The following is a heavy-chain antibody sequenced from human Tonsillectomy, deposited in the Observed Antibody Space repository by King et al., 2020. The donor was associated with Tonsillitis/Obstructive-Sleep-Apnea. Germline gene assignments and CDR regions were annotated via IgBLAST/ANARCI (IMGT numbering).Heavy chain of an antibody. CDR2: ISYDGSNK. J-gene: IGHJ6*02. CDR1: GFTFSSYG. V-gene: IGHV3-30*18. D-gene: IGHD5-18*01. CDR3: AKGRGYSYGSYDYYYGMDV. Sequence: QLVQSGGGVVQPGRSLRLSCAASGFTFSSYGMHWVRQAPGKGLEWVAVISYDGSNKYYADSVKGRFTISRDNSKNTLYLQMNSLRAEDTAVYYCAKGRGYSYGSYDYYYGMDVWGQGTTVTVSS.